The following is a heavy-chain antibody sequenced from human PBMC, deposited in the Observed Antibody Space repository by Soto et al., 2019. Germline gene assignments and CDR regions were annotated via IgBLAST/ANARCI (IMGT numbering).Heavy chain of an antibody. CDR2: INSDGSST. CDR1: RFTFSSYW. D-gene: IGHD3-3*01. V-gene: IGHV3-74*01. J-gene: IGHJ4*02. CDR3: TRGPPPERFLERYYFDY. Sequence: EVQLVESGGGLVQPGGSLRLSCAASRFTFSSYWMHWVRQAPGKGLVWVSRINSDGSSTSYADSVMGRFTISRDNAKNTLYLQMNSLRAEDTAVYYCTRGPPPERFLERYYFDYWGQGTLVTVSS.